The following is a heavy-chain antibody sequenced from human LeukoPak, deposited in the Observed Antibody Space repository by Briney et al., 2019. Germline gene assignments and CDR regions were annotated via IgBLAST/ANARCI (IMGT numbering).Heavy chain of an antibody. V-gene: IGHV3-74*01. J-gene: IGHJ4*02. Sequence: GGSLRLSCAASGFTFSSYWMHWVRQAPGKGLVWVSRVNSDGSSTIYADSVKGRFTISRDNAKNTLYLQMNSLRAEDTAVYYCARAAHLYYYDSSGYYPDYWGQGTLVTVSS. CDR2: VNSDGSST. CDR3: ARAAHLYYYDSSGYYPDY. D-gene: IGHD3-22*01. CDR1: GFTFSSYW.